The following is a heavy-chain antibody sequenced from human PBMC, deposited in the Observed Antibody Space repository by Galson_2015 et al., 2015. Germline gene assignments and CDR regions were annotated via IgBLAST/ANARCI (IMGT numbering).Heavy chain of an antibody. D-gene: IGHD3-22*01. CDR2: IKQDGSEK. CDR1: GFTFSSYW. CDR3: ARDYYDSSGYYGLDAFDI. Sequence: SLRLSCAASGFTFSSYWMSWVRQAPGKGLEWVANIKQDGSEKYYVDSVKGRFTISRDNAKNSLYLQMNSLRAEDTAVYYCARDYYDSSGYYGLDAFDIWGQGTMVTVSS. V-gene: IGHV3-7*03. J-gene: IGHJ3*02.